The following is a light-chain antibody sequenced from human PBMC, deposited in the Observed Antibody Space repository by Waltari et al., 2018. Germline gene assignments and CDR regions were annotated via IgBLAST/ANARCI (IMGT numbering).Light chain of an antibody. Sequence: DIQMTQSPSTLSASVGDRVTITCRASQSIGSWLAWYQQKPGKAPTFLIYKASNLESGVPSRFSGSGSGTEFTLTISSLQPDDFATYYCQQYNDYSLTFGGGTKVEIK. CDR3: QQYNDYSLT. CDR1: QSIGSW. J-gene: IGKJ4*01. V-gene: IGKV1-5*03. CDR2: KAS.